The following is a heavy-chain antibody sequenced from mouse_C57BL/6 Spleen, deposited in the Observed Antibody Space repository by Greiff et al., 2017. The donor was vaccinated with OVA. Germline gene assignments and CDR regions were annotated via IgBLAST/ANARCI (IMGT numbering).Heavy chain of an antibody. D-gene: IGHD2-12*01. CDR1: GFNIKDYY. Sequence: EVQLVESGAELVKPGASVKLSCTASGFNIKDYYMHWVKQRTEQGLEWIGRIDPEDGETKHAPKFQGKATITADTSSNTAYLQLSSLTSEDTAVYYCARSHHDGFAYWGQGTLVTVSA. CDR2: IDPEDGET. V-gene: IGHV14-2*01. CDR3: ARSHHDGFAY. J-gene: IGHJ3*01.